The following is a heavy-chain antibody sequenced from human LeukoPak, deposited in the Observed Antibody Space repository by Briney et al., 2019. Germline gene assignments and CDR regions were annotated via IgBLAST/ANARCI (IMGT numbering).Heavy chain of an antibody. CDR2: IYYSGST. CDR1: GGSISSYY. CDR3: ARVTVGRLDY. D-gene: IGHD1-26*01. J-gene: IGHJ4*02. V-gene: IGHV4-59*01. Sequence: SETLSLTCTVSGGSISSYYWSWIRQPPGKGLEWIGYIYYSGSTNYNPSLKSRVTISVDTSKNQFSLKQSSVTAADTAVYYRARVTVGRLDYWGQGTLVTVSS.